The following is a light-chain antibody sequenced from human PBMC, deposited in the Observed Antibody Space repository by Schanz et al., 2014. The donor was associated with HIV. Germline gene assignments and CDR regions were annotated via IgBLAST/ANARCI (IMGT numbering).Light chain of an antibody. CDR2: QAS. V-gene: IGKV1-5*03. CDR1: QYISRW. CDR3: QQFHTYPYT. Sequence: QMIQSPSTLSASVGDRVTITCRASQYISRWLAWYQQKPGQAPHLLIYQASTLQTGVSSRFSGSGSGTEFTLTISGLLPDDFATYFCQQFHTYPYTFGQGTKLEIK. J-gene: IGKJ2*01.